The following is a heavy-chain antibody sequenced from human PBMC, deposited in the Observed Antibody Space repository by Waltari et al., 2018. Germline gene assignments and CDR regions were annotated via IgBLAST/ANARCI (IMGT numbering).Heavy chain of an antibody. Sequence: EVQLVESGGGLVQPGGSLRLSCAASEFIFTSYWMSWVRQAPGKGLGWVANIKQDGSMKEYMNSVKGRFTISRDNAKNSLYLQMNSLRVDDTAGYHCAREGVGGFDVWGQGTMVSVSS. CDR2: IKQDGSMK. V-gene: IGHV3-7*01. CDR1: EFIFTSYW. D-gene: IGHD2-8*01. J-gene: IGHJ3*01. CDR3: AREGVGGFDV.